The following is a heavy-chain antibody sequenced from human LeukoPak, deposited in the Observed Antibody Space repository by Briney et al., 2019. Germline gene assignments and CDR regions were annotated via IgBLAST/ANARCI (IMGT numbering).Heavy chain of an antibody. CDR2: IYYSGST. CDR3: ARAKGGYDLDSSGWYWFDP. V-gene: IGHV4-30-4*01. D-gene: IGHD6-19*01. Sequence: ASETLSLTCTVSGGSISSGDYYWSWIRQPPGKGLEWIGYIYYSGSTYYNPSPKSRVTISVDTSKNQFSLKLSSVTAADTAVYYCARAKGGYDLDSSGWYWFDPWGQGTLVTVSS. CDR1: GGSISSGDYY. J-gene: IGHJ5*02.